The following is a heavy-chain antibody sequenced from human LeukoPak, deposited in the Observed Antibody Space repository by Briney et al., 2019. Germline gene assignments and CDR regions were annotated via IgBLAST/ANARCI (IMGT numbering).Heavy chain of an antibody. D-gene: IGHD6-19*01. CDR2: IKQDGSEK. V-gene: IGHV3-7*01. J-gene: IGHJ4*02. Sequence: QTGGSLRLSCVASGFTFGSYWMSWVRQAPGKGLEWVANIKQDGSEKYYVDSVKGRFTISRDNAKNSLYLQMNSLRAEDTAVYYCASLAVAGIDYFDYWGQGTLVTVSS. CDR3: ASLAVAGIDYFDY. CDR1: GFTFGSYW.